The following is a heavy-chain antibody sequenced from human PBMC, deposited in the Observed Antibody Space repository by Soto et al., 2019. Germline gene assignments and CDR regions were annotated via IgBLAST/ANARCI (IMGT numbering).Heavy chain of an antibody. CDR1: GYTFTSYY. D-gene: IGHD3-10*01. V-gene: IGHV1-46*03. CDR2: INPSGGST. J-gene: IGHJ6*02. CDR3: AREVRGVITLSGYYYGMDV. Sequence: GASVKVSCKASGYTFTSYYMHWVRQAPGQGLEWMGIINPSGGSTSYAQKFQGRVTMTRDTSTSTVYMELSSLRSEDTAVYYFAREVRGVITLSGYYYGMDVWGQGTTVTVSS.